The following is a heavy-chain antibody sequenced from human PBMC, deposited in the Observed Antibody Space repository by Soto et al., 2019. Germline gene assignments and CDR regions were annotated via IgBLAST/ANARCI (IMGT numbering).Heavy chain of an antibody. J-gene: IGHJ4*02. V-gene: IGHV4-59*02. CDR3: AGERLTGSGYFDY. CDR2: VYNTGSP. D-gene: IGHD3-22*01. CDR1: DGAVTGYY. Sequence: SETLSLTCTVSDGAVTGYYWSWIRQSPGEGLEWIGYVYNTGSPSYNPSLKSRVTMSVDASTNQFSLILTSVTATDTAVYYCAGERLTGSGYFDYWGQGTLVTVSS.